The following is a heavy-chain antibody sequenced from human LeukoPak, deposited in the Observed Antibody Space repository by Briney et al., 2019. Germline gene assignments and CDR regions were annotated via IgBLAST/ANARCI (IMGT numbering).Heavy chain of an antibody. CDR3: ARNNWGQRNFDY. CDR2: IYYSGST. CDR1: GASISFYY. J-gene: IGHJ4*02. V-gene: IGHV4-59*01. D-gene: IGHD7-27*01. Sequence: LETLSLTCTVSGASISFYYWSWIRQPPGKGLEWIGYIYYSGSTNYNPSLKSRVTISLATSKNQFSLKLSSVTAADTAVYYCARNNWGQRNFDYWGQGTLVTVSS.